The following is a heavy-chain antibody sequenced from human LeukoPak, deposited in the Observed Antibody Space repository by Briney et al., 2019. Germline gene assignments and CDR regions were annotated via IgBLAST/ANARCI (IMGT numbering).Heavy chain of an antibody. CDR3: VGLDY. Sequence: SETLSLTCTVSGGSISSGDYYWSWVRQPPGKGLEWIGEIYHSGSTNYNPSLKSRVTISEDTSKNQFSLKVSSVTAADTAVYYCVGLDYWGQGTLVTVSS. CDR2: IYHSGST. J-gene: IGHJ4*02. D-gene: IGHD3-16*01. V-gene: IGHV4-39*07. CDR1: GGSISSGDYY.